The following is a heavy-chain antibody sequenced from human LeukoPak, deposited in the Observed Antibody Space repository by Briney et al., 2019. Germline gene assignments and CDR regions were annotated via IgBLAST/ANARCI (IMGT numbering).Heavy chain of an antibody. CDR3: ARGVSITGWLDP. CDR1: GGSISSYR. J-gene: IGHJ5*02. V-gene: IGHV4-59*01. CDR2: IYYSGST. Sequence: SETLSLTCTVSGGSISSYRWSWIRQLPGKGLEWIGYIYYSGSTNYNPSLKSRVTISVDTSKNQFSLKLSSVTAADTAVYYCARGVSITGWLDPWGQGTLVTVSS. D-gene: IGHD1-20*01.